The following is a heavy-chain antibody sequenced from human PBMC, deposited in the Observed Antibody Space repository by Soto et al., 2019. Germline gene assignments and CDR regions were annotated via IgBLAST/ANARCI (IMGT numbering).Heavy chain of an antibody. J-gene: IGHJ6*02. CDR3: ARDGNGAFYDYVWGSYRDYYYGMDV. Sequence: PGGSLRLSCAASGFTFSSYSMNWVRQAPGKGLEWVSSISSSSSYIYYADSVKGRFTISRDNAKNSLYLQMNSLRAEDTAVYYCARDGNGAFYDYVWGSYRDYYYGMDVWGQGTTVTVSS. D-gene: IGHD3-16*02. V-gene: IGHV3-21*01. CDR2: ISSSSSYI. CDR1: GFTFSSYS.